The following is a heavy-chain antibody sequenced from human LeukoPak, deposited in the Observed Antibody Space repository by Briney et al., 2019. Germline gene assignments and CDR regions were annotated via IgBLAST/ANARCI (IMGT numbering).Heavy chain of an antibody. CDR3: ARGSGLRGRWFDP. CDR1: GGSISSHY. Sequence: SETLSLTCTVSGGSISSHYWSWIRPPPGKGLEWNGYTYYSGTNNYNPSLKRRVTISVDTSKNQFSLKLSSVTAADTAVYYCARGSGLRGRWFDPWGQGTLVTVSS. J-gene: IGHJ5*02. D-gene: IGHD4-17*01. V-gene: IGHV4-59*11. CDR2: TYYSGTN.